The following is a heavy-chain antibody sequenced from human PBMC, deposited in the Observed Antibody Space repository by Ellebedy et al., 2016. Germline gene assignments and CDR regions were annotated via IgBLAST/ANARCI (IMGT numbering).Heavy chain of an antibody. Sequence: SETLSLTCAVYGGSFSGYYWSWIRQPPGKGLEWIGEINHSGSTNYNPSLKSRVTISVDTSKNQFSLKLSSVTAADTAVYYCARGHRIGVVVVAATRRYYFDYWGQGTLVTVSS. CDR3: ARGHRIGVVVVAATRRYYFDY. V-gene: IGHV4-34*01. CDR1: GGSFSGYY. D-gene: IGHD2-15*01. CDR2: INHSGST. J-gene: IGHJ4*02.